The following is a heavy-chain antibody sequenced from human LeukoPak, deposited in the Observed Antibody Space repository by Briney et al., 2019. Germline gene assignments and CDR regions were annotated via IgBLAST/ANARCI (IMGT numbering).Heavy chain of an antibody. CDR3: ARVGDYYDSRGYSTDAFDM. CDR2: IRNRAKSYTT. V-gene: IGHV3-72*01. D-gene: IGHD3-22*01. CDR1: RFTFSDHF. Sequence: GGSLRLSCAASRFTFSDHFMDWVRQAPGKGLEWVGRIRNRAKSYTTQYAPSVKDRFTISRDDSRNSLYLQMNSLKTEDTAVYFCARVGDYYDSRGYSTDAFDMWGQGTMVTVSS. J-gene: IGHJ3*02.